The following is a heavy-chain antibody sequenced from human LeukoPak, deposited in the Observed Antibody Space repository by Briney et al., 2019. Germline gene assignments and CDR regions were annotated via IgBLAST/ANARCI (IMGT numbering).Heavy chain of an antibody. CDR1: GGSISSGSYY. CDR2: IYTSGST. Sequence: SQTLSLTCTVSGGSISSGSYYWSWIRQPAGKGLEWIGRIYTSGSTNYNPSLKSRVTMSVDTSKNQFSLKLSSVTAADTAVYYCATSLPGYRPNQAGFDIWGQGTMVTVSS. J-gene: IGHJ3*02. D-gene: IGHD1-1*01. CDR3: ATSLPGYRPNQAGFDI. V-gene: IGHV4-61*02.